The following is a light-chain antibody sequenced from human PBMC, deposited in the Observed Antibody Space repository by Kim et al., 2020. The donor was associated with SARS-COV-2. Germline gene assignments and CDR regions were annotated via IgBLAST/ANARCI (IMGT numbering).Light chain of an antibody. CDR1: SLRSYY. CDR3: NSRDSNDNVV. V-gene: IGLV3-19*01. J-gene: IGLJ2*01. Sequence: SSELTQDPAVSVALGQTVRITCQGDSLRSYYATWYQQKPGQAPLLVIYGKNNRPSGIPDRFSDSSSGNTASLTITGTQAGDEADYYCNSRDSNDNVVFGGGPKLTVL. CDR2: GKN.